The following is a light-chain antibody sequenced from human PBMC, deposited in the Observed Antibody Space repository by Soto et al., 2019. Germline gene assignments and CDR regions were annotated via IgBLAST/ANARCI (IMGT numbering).Light chain of an antibody. CDR2: KAS. Sequence: DIQMTQSPSTLSASVGDRVTITCRASQSISSWLAWYQQKPGKAPNLLIYKASSLATGVPSRFSGSGSGTEFTLTISSLQPDDFATYYYQQYNSYLWTFGQGTKVEIK. V-gene: IGKV1-5*03. CDR1: QSISSW. CDR3: QQYNSYLWT. J-gene: IGKJ1*01.